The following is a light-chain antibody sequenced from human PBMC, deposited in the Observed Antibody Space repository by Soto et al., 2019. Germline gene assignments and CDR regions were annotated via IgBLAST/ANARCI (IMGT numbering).Light chain of an antibody. Sequence: DSQMTQSLSSLSASVGDRVTITCRASQGIVNYLAWYQHKPGKVPNLLIYAASTLQSGVPSRFSGGGSGTDFTLTISSLQPEDVATYYCQKYNSAPRTFGQGTKVDIK. CDR3: QKYNSAPRT. V-gene: IGKV1-27*01. CDR1: QGIVNY. CDR2: AAS. J-gene: IGKJ1*01.